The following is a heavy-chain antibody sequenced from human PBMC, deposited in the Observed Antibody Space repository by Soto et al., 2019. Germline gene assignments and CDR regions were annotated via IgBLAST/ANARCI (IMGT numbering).Heavy chain of an antibody. V-gene: IGHV3-48*02. CDR3: ARDGINYYDSDGRHEG. Sequence: PGGSLRLSCAASGFTFRHYGMHWVRQAPGKGLEWVAYISTSSSPRYYADSVKGLFTISRDNDRKSIYLEMSSLRHEDTAISYCARDGINYYDSDGRHEGWGPGTLVTVSS. J-gene: IGHJ4*02. D-gene: IGHD3-16*01. CDR2: ISTSSSPR. CDR1: GFTFRHYG.